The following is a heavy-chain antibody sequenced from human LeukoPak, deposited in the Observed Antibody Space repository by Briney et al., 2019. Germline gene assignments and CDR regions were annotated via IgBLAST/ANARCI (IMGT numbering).Heavy chain of an antibody. Sequence: HPGGSLRLSCAASRFTFSGYAMHWVRQAPGKGLEWVAVIWNDGNNKYYVDSVKGRFTISRDNPKNTLYLQMNSLRAEDTAVYYCARETVMGAVGTFDIWGHGTMVTVSS. V-gene: IGHV3-33*01. D-gene: IGHD6-13*01. CDR2: IWNDGNNK. CDR1: RFTFSGYA. J-gene: IGHJ3*02. CDR3: ARETVMGAVGTFDI.